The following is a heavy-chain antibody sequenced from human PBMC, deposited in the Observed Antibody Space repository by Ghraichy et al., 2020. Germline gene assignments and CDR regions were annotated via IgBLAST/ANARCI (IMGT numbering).Heavy chain of an antibody. CDR1: GFTFSDYY. J-gene: IGHJ4*02. CDR2: ISSSSSYT. V-gene: IGHV3-11*06. D-gene: IGHD1-1*01. Sequence: GGSLRLSCAASGFTFSDYYMSWIRQAPGKGLEWVSYISSSSSYTNYADSVKGRFTISRDNAKNSLYLQMNSLRAEDTAVYYCARDPTGTTEVIYYFDYWGQGTLVTVSS. CDR3: ARDPTGTTEVIYYFDY.